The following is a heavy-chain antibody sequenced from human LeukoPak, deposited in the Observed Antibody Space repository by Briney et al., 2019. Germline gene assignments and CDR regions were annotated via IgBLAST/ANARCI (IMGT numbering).Heavy chain of an antibody. CDR2: IYHSGGT. CDR3: ATLYSSGWLQH. CDR1: GGSISSGGYS. Sequence: SETLSLTCAVSGGSISSGGYSWSWIRQPPGRGLEWIGYIYHSGGTYYNPSLKSRVTMSLDRSKNQFSLKLSSVTAADTAVYYCATLYSSGWLQHWGQGTLVTVSS. V-gene: IGHV4-30-2*01. D-gene: IGHD6-19*01. J-gene: IGHJ1*01.